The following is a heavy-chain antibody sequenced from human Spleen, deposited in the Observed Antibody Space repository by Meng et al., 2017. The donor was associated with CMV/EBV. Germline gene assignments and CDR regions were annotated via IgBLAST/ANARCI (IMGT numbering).Heavy chain of an antibody. D-gene: IGHD1-26*01. CDR1: GGSFSGFY. CDR3: AREIIFGGSYADS. CDR2: INHSGGT. Sequence: SETLSLTCAVCGGSFSGFYWSWIRQPPGKGLEWIGEINHSGGTNYSPSLKSRITISLDTSKNQFSLNVNSVTAADTAVYYCAREIIFGGSYADSWGQGTLVTVSS. V-gene: IGHV4-34*01. J-gene: IGHJ4*02.